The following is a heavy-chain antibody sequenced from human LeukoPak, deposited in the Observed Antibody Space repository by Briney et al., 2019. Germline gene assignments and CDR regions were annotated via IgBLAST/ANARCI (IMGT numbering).Heavy chain of an antibody. CDR3: AREGAYGSGSY. V-gene: IGHV4-61*02. Sequence: SQTLSLTCTVSGGSISSGSYYWSWIRQPAGKGLEWIGRIYTSGSTNYNPSLKSRVTISVDTSKNQFSLKLSSVTAADTAVYYCAREGAYGSGSYWGQGTLVTVSS. CDR1: GGSISSGSYY. D-gene: IGHD3-10*01. J-gene: IGHJ4*02. CDR2: IYTSGST.